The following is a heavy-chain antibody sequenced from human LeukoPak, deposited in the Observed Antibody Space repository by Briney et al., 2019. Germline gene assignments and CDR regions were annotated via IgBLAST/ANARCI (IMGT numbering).Heavy chain of an antibody. D-gene: IGHD6-13*01. CDR1: GGSISSYY. V-gene: IGHV4-4*07. Sequence: SETLSLTCTVSGGSISSYYWSWIRQPAGKGLEWIGRIETSGNTNYNPSLKSRVTISVETSKNEFSLKLRSVTAADTAVYYCARLSSLMGAFDIWGQGTMVTVSS. J-gene: IGHJ3*02. CDR3: ARLSSLMGAFDI. CDR2: IETSGNT.